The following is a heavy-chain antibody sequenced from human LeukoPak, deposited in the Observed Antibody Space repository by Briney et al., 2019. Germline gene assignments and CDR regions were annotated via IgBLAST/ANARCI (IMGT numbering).Heavy chain of an antibody. CDR1: GFTFSSYA. D-gene: IGHD3-10*01. V-gene: IGHV3-30*04. CDR3: ARGNYGSGSSPYSNRDY. CDR2: ISYDGSNK. Sequence: PGGSLRLSCAASGFTFSSYAMHWVRQAPGKGLEWVAVISYDGSNKDYADSVKGRFTISRDYSKNTLYLQMNSLRAEDTAVYYCARGNYGSGSSPYSNRDYWGQGTLVTVSS. J-gene: IGHJ4*02.